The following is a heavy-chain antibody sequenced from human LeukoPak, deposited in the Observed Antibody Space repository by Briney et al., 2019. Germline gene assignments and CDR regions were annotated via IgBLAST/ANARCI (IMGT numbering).Heavy chain of an antibody. Sequence: GGSLRLSCAASGFTFISHAISWVRQAPGRGLEWVSGISSSGDATYYADSVKGRFTISRDNSKNTLYLQMNSLRADDTAVYYCDGADFWGQGTLVTVSS. CDR3: DGADF. CDR1: GFTFISHA. V-gene: IGHV3-23*01. CDR2: ISSSGDAT. J-gene: IGHJ4*02.